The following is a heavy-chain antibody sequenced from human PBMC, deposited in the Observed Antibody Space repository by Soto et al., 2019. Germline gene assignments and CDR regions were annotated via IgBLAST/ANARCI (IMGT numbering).Heavy chain of an antibody. CDR3: ARGIAVAGTHWFDP. CDR1: GDSVSSNSAA. V-gene: IGHV6-1*01. CDR2: TYYRSKWYN. Sequence: SQTLSLTCAISGDSVSSNSAAWNWIRQSPLRGLEWLGRTYYRSKWYNDYAVSVKSRITINPDTSKNQFSLQLNSVTPEDTAVYYCARGIAVAGTHWFDPWGQGTLVTVSS. J-gene: IGHJ5*02. D-gene: IGHD6-19*01.